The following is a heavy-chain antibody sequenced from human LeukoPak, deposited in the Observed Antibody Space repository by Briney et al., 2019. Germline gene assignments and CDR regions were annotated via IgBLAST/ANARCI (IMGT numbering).Heavy chain of an antibody. Sequence: SETLSLTCAVYGGSFSGYYWSWIRQPPGKGLEWIGEINHSGSTNYNPSLKSRVTISVDTSKNQFSLKLSSVTAADTAVYYCARFVYYDSSGYNYFDHWGQGTLVTVSS. J-gene: IGHJ4*02. CDR3: ARFVYYDSSGYNYFDH. D-gene: IGHD3-22*01. CDR1: GGSFSGYY. CDR2: INHSGST. V-gene: IGHV4-34*01.